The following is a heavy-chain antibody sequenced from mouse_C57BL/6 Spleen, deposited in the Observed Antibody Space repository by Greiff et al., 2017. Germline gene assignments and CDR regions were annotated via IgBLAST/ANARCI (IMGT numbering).Heavy chain of an antibody. J-gene: IGHJ2*01. V-gene: IGHV14-2*01. CDR2: IDPEDGET. D-gene: IGHD2-2*01. Sequence: VQLQQSGAELVKPGASVKLSCTASGFNIKDYYMNWVKQRTEQGLEWIGRIDPEDGETKYAQKFQGKSTITADTSSNTAYLQLSSLASEDTAVYYCARYGGYDEGHDDWGQGATRTVSS. CDR3: ARYGGYDEGHDD. CDR1: GFNIKDYY.